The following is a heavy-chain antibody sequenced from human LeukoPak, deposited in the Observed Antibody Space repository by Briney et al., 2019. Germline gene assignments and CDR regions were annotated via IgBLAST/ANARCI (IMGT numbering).Heavy chain of an antibody. J-gene: IGHJ4*02. CDR3: ARHGRSSCYYDSSGIH. CDR2: IYYSGST. CDR1: GGSISSSSYY. V-gene: IGHV4-39*01. D-gene: IGHD3-22*01. Sequence: SETLSLTCTVSGGSISSSSYYWGWIRQPPGKGLEWIGSIYYSGSTYYNPSLKSRVTISVDTSKNQFSLKLSSVTAADTAVYYCARHGRSSCYYDSSGIHWGQGTLVTVSS.